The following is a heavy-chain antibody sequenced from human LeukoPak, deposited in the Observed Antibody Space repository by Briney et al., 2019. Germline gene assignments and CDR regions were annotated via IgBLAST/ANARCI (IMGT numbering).Heavy chain of an antibody. V-gene: IGHV1-24*01. CDR3: ATEFLDYDSSGYYSDY. CDR2: FDPEDGET. Sequence: ASVKVSCKVSGYTLTGLSMHWVRQAPGKGLEWMGGFDPEDGETIYAQKFQGRVTMTEDTSTDTAYMELSSLRSEDTAVYYCATEFLDYDSSGYYSDYWGQGTLVTVSS. CDR1: GYTLTGLS. J-gene: IGHJ4*02. D-gene: IGHD3-22*01.